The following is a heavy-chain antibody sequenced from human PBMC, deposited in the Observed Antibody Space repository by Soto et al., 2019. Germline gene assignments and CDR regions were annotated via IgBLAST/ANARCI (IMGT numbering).Heavy chain of an antibody. Sequence: ASGPTLVNPTQTLTLTCTFSGFSLSTNGVGVGWIRQPPGKALEWLANIYWDDDKRYSPSLKSRLTITKDISKNQVILTMTNVDPVDTATYYCAHRRIGDSSVSYFDYWGQGALVTVSS. CDR3: AHRRIGDSSVSYFDY. V-gene: IGHV2-5*02. CDR1: GFSLSTNGVG. D-gene: IGHD3-22*01. J-gene: IGHJ4*02. CDR2: IYWDDDK.